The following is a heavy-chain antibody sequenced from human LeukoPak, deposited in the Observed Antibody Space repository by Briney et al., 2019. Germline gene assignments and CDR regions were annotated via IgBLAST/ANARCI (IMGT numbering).Heavy chain of an antibody. D-gene: IGHD3-3*01. Sequence: SETLSLTCTVSGGSISSYYWSWIRQPPGKGLEWIGEINHSGSTNYNPSLKSRVTISVDTSKNQFSLKLSSVTAADTAVYYCARRYYDFWSGIANWFDPWGQGTLVTVSS. CDR1: GGSISSYY. CDR2: INHSGST. CDR3: ARRYYDFWSGIANWFDP. J-gene: IGHJ5*02. V-gene: IGHV4-34*01.